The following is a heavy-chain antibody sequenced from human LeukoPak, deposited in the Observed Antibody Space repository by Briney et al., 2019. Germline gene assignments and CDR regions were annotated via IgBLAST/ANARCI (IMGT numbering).Heavy chain of an antibody. CDR1: KFPLSKYD. CDR2: IRYDGNNK. V-gene: IGHV3-30*02. Sequence: GGSLRLSCAASKFPLSKYDMHWVRQAPGKGLEWVAFIRYDGNNKQYVDSVRGRFTISRDNSKNTLYLQMNSLRVEDTAVYYCATFGDYYEPNMDVWGKGTTVTVSS. CDR3: ATFGDYYEPNMDV. D-gene: IGHD3-3*01. J-gene: IGHJ6*03.